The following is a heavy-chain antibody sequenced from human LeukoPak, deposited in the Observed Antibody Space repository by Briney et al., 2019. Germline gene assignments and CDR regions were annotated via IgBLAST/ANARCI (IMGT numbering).Heavy chain of an antibody. J-gene: IGHJ4*02. CDR1: GYTFTGYY. CDR2: INPNSGGT. D-gene: IGHD5-12*01. CDR3: AREEVAVATDY. V-gene: IGHV1-2*02. Sequence: GPVKVSCKASGYTFTGYYMHWVRQALGQGLEWMGWINPNSGGTSYAQKFQGRVTMTRDTSINTAYMELSRLRSDDTAVYYCAREEVAVATDYWGQGTLVTVSS.